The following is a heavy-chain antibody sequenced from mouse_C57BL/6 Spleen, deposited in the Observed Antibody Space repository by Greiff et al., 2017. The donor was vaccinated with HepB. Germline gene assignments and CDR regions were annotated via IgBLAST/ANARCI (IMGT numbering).Heavy chain of an antibody. Sequence: VQLQQSGAELVRPGTSVKVSCKASGYAFTNYLIEWVKQRPGQGLEWIGVINPGSGGTNYNEKFKGKATLTADKSSSTAYMQLSSLTSEDSAVYFCARERALTGTRFFDYWGQGTTLTVSS. J-gene: IGHJ2*01. D-gene: IGHD4-1*01. CDR3: ARERALTGTRFFDY. V-gene: IGHV1-54*01. CDR1: GYAFTNYL. CDR2: INPGSGGT.